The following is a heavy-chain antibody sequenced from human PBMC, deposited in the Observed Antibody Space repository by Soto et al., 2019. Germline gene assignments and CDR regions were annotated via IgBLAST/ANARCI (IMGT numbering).Heavy chain of an antibody. D-gene: IGHD3-16*02. CDR2: VKQDGSEK. Sequence: GGSLRLSCVASGFTFSRYWMSWVRQAPGEWLEWVANVKQDGSEKYYVDSVKGRFTISRDNAKNSLYLQMNSLRVDDTALYYCARDGTGAPVWGNYRADYWGHGXLVTVYS. V-gene: IGHV3-7*03. CDR1: GFTFSRYW. J-gene: IGHJ4*01. CDR3: ARDGTGAPVWGNYRADY.